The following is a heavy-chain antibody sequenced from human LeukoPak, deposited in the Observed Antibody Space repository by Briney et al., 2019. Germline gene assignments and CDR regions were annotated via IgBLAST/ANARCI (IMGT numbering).Heavy chain of an antibody. CDR3: ARDKEPPPIWSGYPIVTLYYYYYMDV. CDR2: IYTSGST. J-gene: IGHJ6*03. CDR1: GGSISSYY. V-gene: IGHV4-4*07. D-gene: IGHD3-3*01. Sequence: PSETLSLTCTVSGGSISSYYWSWIRQPAGKGLEWIGRIYTSGSTNYNPSLKSRVTTSVDTSKNQFSLKLSSVTAADTAVYYCARDKEPPPIWSGYPIVTLYYYYYMDVWGKGTTVTVSS.